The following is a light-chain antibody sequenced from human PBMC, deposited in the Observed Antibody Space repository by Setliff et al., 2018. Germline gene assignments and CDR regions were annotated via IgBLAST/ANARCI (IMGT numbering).Light chain of an antibody. CDR2: WAS. J-gene: IGKJ1*01. Sequence: DIVMTQSPDSLAVSLGERATINCKSSQSVLYSSNNKSYLAWYQQKPGQPPKLLIYWASTRESGVPDRFSGSGSGTDFTLTISSLQAEDVAVYYCQQYYSTLRTFGQGTKWIS. CDR1: QSVLYSSNNKSY. V-gene: IGKV4-1*01. CDR3: QQYYSTLRT.